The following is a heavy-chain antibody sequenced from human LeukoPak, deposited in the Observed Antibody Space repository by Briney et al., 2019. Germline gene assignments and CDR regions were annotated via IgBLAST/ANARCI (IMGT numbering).Heavy chain of an antibody. J-gene: IGHJ4*02. CDR3: ARDRPSVHSSGYDPADYYFDY. CDR2: INPNSGGT. D-gene: IGHD3-22*01. Sequence: GASVKVSCKASGYTFTGYYMHWVRQAPGQGLEWMGWINPNSGGTNYAQKFQGRVTMTRDTSISTAYMELSRLRSDDTAVYYCARDRPSVHSSGYDPADYYFDYWGQGTLVTVSS. CDR1: GYTFTGYY. V-gene: IGHV1-2*02.